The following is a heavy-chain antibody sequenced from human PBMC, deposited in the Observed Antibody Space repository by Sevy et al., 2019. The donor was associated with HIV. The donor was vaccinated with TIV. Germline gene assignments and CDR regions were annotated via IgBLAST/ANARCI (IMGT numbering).Heavy chain of an antibody. CDR1: GFTFSGSA. CDR3: TRHRLSMVRGIIMAHYLDY. V-gene: IGHV3-73*01. J-gene: IGHJ4*02. CDR2: IRSKSNSHAT. D-gene: IGHD3-10*01. Sequence: GGSLRLSCAASGFTFSGSAIHWVRQASGKGLEWVGRIRSKSNSHATADAASVKGRFTISRNDSKNTAYLQMNSLKAEDTAVKYGTRHRLSMVRGIIMAHYLDYWGPGTLVTVSS.